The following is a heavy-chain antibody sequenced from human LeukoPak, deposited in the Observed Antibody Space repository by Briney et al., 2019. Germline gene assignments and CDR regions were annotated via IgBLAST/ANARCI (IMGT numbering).Heavy chain of an antibody. CDR3: ARAKDGATFGGVLAPDY. D-gene: IGHD3-16*02. CDR1: GFTFSTYS. Sequence: GGSLRLSCAASGFTFSTYSGNWIRQAPGKGLEWVSSISSSSSYIYYADSVKGRFTISRDNAKNSLYLQMNSLRAEDTAVYYCARAKDGATFGGVLAPDYWGQGTLVTVSS. CDR2: ISSSSSYI. J-gene: IGHJ4*02. V-gene: IGHV3-21*01.